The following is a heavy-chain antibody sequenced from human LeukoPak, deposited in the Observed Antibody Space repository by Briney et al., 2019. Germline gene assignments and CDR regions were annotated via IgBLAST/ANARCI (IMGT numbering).Heavy chain of an antibody. J-gene: IGHJ4*02. Sequence: SETLSLTCTVSGGSISSGGYYWSWIRQHPGKGLEWIGYIYYSGSTYYNPSLKSRVTISVDTSKNQFSLKLSSVTAADTAVYYCARDRAKGVPEYGYWGQGTLVTVSS. CDR2: IYYSGST. CDR3: ARDRAKGVPEYGY. CDR1: GGSISSGGYY. D-gene: IGHD1-1*01. V-gene: IGHV4-31*03.